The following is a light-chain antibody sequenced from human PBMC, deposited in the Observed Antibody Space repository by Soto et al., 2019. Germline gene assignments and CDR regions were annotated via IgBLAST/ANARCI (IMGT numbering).Light chain of an antibody. CDR3: SSYADSNTLGV. Sequence: QSVLTQPPSASGSPGQSVTISCTGTSSDVGGYNYVSWYQQHPGKAPKLMIYEVSKRPSGVPDRFSGSKSGNTASLTVSGLQAEVEADYYCSSYADSNTLGVFGTRTNVTV. CDR1: SSDVGGYNY. J-gene: IGLJ1*01. CDR2: EVS. V-gene: IGLV2-8*01.